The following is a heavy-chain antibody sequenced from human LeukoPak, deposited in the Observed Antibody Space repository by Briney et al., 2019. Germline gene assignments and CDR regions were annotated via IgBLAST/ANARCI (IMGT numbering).Heavy chain of an antibody. V-gene: IGHV4-59*01. CDR2: IYYSGST. CDR3: ARTYYYDSSGTLEGFDY. D-gene: IGHD3-22*01. J-gene: IGHJ4*02. Sequence: SETLSLTCTVSGGSISRYYWSWIRQPPGKGLEWIGYIYYSGSTNYNPSLKSRVTISVDTSKNQFSLKLSSVTAADTAVYYCARTYYYDSSGTLEGFDYWGQGTLVTVSS. CDR1: GGSISRYY.